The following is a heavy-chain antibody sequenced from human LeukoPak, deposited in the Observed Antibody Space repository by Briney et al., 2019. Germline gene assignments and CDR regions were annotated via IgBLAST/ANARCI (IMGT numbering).Heavy chain of an antibody. CDR1: GFTFSDYA. Sequence: SGGSLRLSCAASGFTFSDYAMSWVRQAPGKGLEWLSVISGGSSGSTYYADSVTGRFTVSRDNSKNSLYLQMNSLRAEDTAVYYCARDYGGSSPFDYWGRGTLVTVSS. CDR3: ARDYGGSSPFDY. V-gene: IGHV3-23*01. CDR2: ISGGSSGST. J-gene: IGHJ4*02. D-gene: IGHD4-23*01.